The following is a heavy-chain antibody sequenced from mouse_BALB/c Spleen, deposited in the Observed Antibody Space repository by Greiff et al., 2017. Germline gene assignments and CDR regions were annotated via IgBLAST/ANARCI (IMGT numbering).Heavy chain of an antibody. D-gene: IGHD2-2*01. V-gene: IGHV1-61*01. J-gene: IGHJ1*01. Sequence: QVQLQQPGAELVRPGASVKLSCTASGYTFTSYWMNWVQQSPGQGLEWIGMIDPSDSETHYNQMFKDKATLTVDTSSSTAYMQLSSLTSEDSAVYDCAGTGGYDAGDWYFDVWGEGTTVTVSS. CDR3: AGTGGYDAGDWYFDV. CDR1: GYTFTSYW. CDR2: IDPSDSET.